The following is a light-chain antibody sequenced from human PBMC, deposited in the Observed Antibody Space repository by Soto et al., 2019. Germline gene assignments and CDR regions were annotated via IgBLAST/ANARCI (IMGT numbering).Light chain of an antibody. CDR1: SSDVGGYNY. Sequence: QSVLTQPASVSGSPGQSITISCTGTSSDVGGYNYVSWYQQHPGKAPKLMIYDVRNRPSGVSNRFSGSKSVNTASLTISGLQAEDDADYSCSSYTTVSTYVFGTGNKVTVL. V-gene: IGLV2-14*01. CDR3: SSYTTVSTYV. CDR2: DVR. J-gene: IGLJ1*01.